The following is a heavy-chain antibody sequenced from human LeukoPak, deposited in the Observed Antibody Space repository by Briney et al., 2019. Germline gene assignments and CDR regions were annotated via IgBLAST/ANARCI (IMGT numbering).Heavy chain of an antibody. V-gene: IGHV3-7*01. CDR2: INQDGSEK. Sequence: GGSLRLSCAASGFTFTTYWINWVRQAPGKGLEWVAVINQDGSEKYYVDSVKGRFTIPRDNAKNSLYLQMNSLRAEDTAVYYCARDFRNAGDYWGQGTLVTVSS. J-gene: IGHJ4*02. CDR3: ARDFRNAGDY. D-gene: IGHD1-14*01. CDR1: GFTFTTYW.